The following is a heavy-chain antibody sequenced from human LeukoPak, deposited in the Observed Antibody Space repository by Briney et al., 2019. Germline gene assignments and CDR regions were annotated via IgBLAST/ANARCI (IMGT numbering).Heavy chain of an antibody. V-gene: IGHV1-2*02. CDR1: GYTFTGYY. CDR3: VRDTPVITYYYYYGMDV. Sequence: ASVKVSCKASGYTFTGYYMHWVRQAPGQGLEWMGWINPNSGGTNYAQKFRGRVTMTRDTSISTAYMELSRLRSDDTAVYYCVRDTPVITYYYYYGMDVWGQGTTVTVSS. CDR2: INPNSGGT. J-gene: IGHJ6*02. D-gene: IGHD4-17*01.